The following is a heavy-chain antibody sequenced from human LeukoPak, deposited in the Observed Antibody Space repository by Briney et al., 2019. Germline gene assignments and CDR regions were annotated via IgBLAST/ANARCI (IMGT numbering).Heavy chain of an antibody. CDR3: ARGPAAYCSSTSCRYYYYYGMDV. Sequence: PGGSLRLSCAASGFTFSSYAMHWVRQAPGKGLEWVAVISYDGSNKYYADSVKGRLTISRDNSKNTLYLQMNSLRAEDTAVYYCARGPAAYCSSTSCRYYYYYGMDVWGQGTTVTVSS. J-gene: IGHJ6*02. V-gene: IGHV3-30-3*01. CDR1: GFTFSSYA. CDR2: ISYDGSNK. D-gene: IGHD2-2*01.